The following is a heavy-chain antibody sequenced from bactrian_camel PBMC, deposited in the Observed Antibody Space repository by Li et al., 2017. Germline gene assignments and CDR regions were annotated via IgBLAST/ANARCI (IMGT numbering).Heavy chain of an antibody. J-gene: IGHJ4*01. V-gene: IGHV3S1*01. Sequence: VQLVESGGGLVQTAGSLRLSCAAPGFPFSSFWMYWFRQVPGKGREKVATLYTDLSYTDPDNPYYADSVQGRFTISRDNTRKMIFLQMNNLKVADTAVYYCSTDAHPGWSYLDSCGGQGTQVTVS. CDR3: STDAHPGWSYLDSC. CDR2: LYTDLSYTDPDNP. CDR1: GFPFSSFW. D-gene: IGHD3*01.